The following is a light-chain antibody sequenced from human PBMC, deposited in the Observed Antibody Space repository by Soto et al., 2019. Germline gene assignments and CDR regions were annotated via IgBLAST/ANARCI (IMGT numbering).Light chain of an antibody. V-gene: IGKV1-39*01. J-gene: IGKJ1*01. CDR3: QQSYSNPRT. Sequence: DIQMTQSPSSLSASVGDRVTITCRASRTITMYLNWYQQKPGKAPNLLIYAASSLQSGVPSRFSGSGSGTDFTLTISSLQPEDFATYYYQQSYSNPRTFGQGTKVDIK. CDR1: RTITMY. CDR2: AAS.